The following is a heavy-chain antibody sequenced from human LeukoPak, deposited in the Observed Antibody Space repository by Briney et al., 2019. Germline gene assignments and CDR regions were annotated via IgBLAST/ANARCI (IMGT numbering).Heavy chain of an antibody. V-gene: IGHV3-30*04. CDR1: GFTFSKCA. CDR2: ISHEGAEK. CDR3: ATDRGWFFDN. D-gene: IGHD2-15*01. J-gene: IGHJ4*02. Sequence: PGGSLRLSCAASGFTFSKCAMHWVRQAPGTGLEWVAFISHEGAEKYFADSVKGRFTISRDNSKNTLYLQMNSLRDEDTAVYYCATDRGWFFDNWGQGTLVTVAS.